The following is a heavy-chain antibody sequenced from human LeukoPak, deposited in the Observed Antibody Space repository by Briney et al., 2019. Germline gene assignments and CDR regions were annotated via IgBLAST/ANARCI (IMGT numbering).Heavy chain of an antibody. Sequence: SETLSLTCTVSGGSISSSSYYWGWIRQPPGKGLEWIGSIYYSGSTYYNPSLKSPVTISVDTSKNQFSLKLSSVTAADTAVYYCARGRSSMVRGYYYYYMDVWGKGTTVTISS. D-gene: IGHD3-10*01. V-gene: IGHV4-39*07. CDR2: IYYSGST. CDR3: ARGRSSMVRGYYYYYMDV. J-gene: IGHJ6*03. CDR1: GGSISSSSYY.